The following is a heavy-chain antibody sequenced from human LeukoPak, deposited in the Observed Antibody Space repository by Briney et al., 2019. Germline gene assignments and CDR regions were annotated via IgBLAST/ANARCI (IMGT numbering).Heavy chain of an antibody. J-gene: IGHJ5*02. CDR1: GYSISSGYY. CDR2: INHSGST. CDR3: ARNRALIRTPRYSYGSNWFDP. Sequence: PSETLSLTCTVSGYSISSGYYWSWIRQPPGKGLEWIGEINHSGSTNYNPSLKSRVTISVDTSKIQFSLKLSSVTAADTAVYYCARNRALIRTPRYSYGSNWFDPWGQGTLVTVSS. D-gene: IGHD5-18*01. V-gene: IGHV4-38-2*02.